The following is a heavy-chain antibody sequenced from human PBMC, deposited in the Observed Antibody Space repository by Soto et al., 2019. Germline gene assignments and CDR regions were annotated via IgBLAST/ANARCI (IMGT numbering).Heavy chain of an antibody. CDR3: ARERSASYYGSWSLENTENMYV. D-gene: IGHD3-10*01. J-gene: IGHJ6*03. CDR2: IIPILRIA. Sequence: QVQLVQSGAEVKKPGSSVKVSCKASGGTFSSYTISWVRQAPGQGLEWMGRIIPILRIANYAQKVQGRDTITADKSTSTAYMELSSLRSEDTAVYYCARERSASYYGSWSLENTENMYVWGKGTTVTVSS. V-gene: IGHV1-69*08. CDR1: GGTFSSYT.